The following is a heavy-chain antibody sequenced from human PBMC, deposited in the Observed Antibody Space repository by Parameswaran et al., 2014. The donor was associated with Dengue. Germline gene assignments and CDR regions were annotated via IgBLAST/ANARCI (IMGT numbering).Heavy chain of an antibody. CDR3: AREAAIGDLVDI. Sequence: RWIRQPPGKGLEWIGYIYYSGSTNYNPSLKSRVTISVDTSKNQFSLKLSSVTAADTAVYYCAREAAIGDLVDIWGQGTMVTVSS. J-gene: IGHJ3*02. V-gene: IGHV4-59*01. D-gene: IGHD3-3*01. CDR2: IYYSGST.